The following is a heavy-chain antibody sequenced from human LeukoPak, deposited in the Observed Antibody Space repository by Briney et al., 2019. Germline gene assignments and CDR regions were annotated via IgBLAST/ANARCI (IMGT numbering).Heavy chain of an antibody. CDR3: ARVRCSSTSCLSGAFDI. D-gene: IGHD2-2*01. Sequence: SVKVSCKASGGTFSSYTISWVRQAPGQGLEWMGRIIPILGIANYAQKFQGRVTITADKSTSTAYMELSSLRSEDTAVYYCARVRCSSTSCLSGAFDIWGQGTMVTVHS. V-gene: IGHV1-69*02. J-gene: IGHJ3*02. CDR2: IIPILGIA. CDR1: GGTFSSYT.